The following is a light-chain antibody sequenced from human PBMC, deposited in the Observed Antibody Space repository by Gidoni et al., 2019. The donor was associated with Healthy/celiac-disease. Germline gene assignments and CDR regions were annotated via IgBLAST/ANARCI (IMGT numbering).Light chain of an antibody. CDR3: QQRSNWPLT. CDR2: DAS. V-gene: IGKV3-11*01. Sequence: EIVLTQSPATLSLSPGERATLSCRASQSVSSYLAWYQQKPGQAPRLLIYDASNRATGIPARFSGSGSGTDFTLTISCLEPEDFAVYYFQQRSNWPLTFGGXTKVEIK. CDR1: QSVSSY. J-gene: IGKJ4*01.